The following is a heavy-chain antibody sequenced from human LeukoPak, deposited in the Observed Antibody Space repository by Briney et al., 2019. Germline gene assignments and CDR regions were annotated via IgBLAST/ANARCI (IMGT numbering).Heavy chain of an antibody. CDR2: IYYSGST. J-gene: IGHJ6*02. CDR1: GVSISSYY. V-gene: IGHV4-59*08. D-gene: IGHD3-10*02. CDR3: ARHNDYYVVGGMDV. Sequence: SETLSLTCTVSGVSISSYYWSWIRQPPGKGLEWIGYIYYSGSTNYNPSLKSRVTISVDTSKNQFSLKLSSVTAADTAVYYCARHNDYYVVGGMDVWGQGTTVTVSS.